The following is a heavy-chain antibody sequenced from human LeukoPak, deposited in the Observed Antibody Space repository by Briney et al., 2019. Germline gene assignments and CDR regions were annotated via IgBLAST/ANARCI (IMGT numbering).Heavy chain of an antibody. Sequence: ASLKVSCKVSVYTLTELSMYCVRQAPGKGLEWMGGFDPEDGETIYAQKFQGRVTMTEDTSTDTAYMELSSLRSEDTAVYYCVTLRFLEWLSPNTWFDPWGQGTLVTVSS. D-gene: IGHD3-3*01. J-gene: IGHJ5*02. CDR2: FDPEDGET. V-gene: IGHV1-24*01. CDR3: VTLRFLEWLSPNTWFDP. CDR1: VYTLTELS.